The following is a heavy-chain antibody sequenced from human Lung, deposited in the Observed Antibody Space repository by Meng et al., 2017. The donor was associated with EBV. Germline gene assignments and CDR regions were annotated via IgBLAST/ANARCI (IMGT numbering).Heavy chain of an antibody. V-gene: IGHV1-3*04. CDR3: ASRPGIAVAGFDY. D-gene: IGHD6-19*01. J-gene: IGHJ4*02. Sequence: QGPVLQSGTEGKKPGATVEVSCKASGYTFTSYAMNWVRQAPGQRLEWMGWINTGNGETKYSQKFQGRVTLTRDTSASTAYMELSSLRSEDTAVYYCASRPGIAVAGFDYWGQGTLVTVSS. CDR1: GYTFTSYA. CDR2: INTGNGET.